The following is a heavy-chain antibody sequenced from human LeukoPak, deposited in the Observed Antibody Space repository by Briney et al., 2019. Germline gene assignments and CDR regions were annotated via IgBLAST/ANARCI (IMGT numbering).Heavy chain of an antibody. V-gene: IGHV4-59*01. CDR2: IYYSGST. CDR1: GGSISSYY. J-gene: IGHJ4*02. D-gene: IGHD1-26*01. CDR3: ARHIVGEDYFDY. Sequence: SETLSLTCTVSGGSISSYYWSWIRQPPGKGLEWIGYIYYSGSTNYNPSLKSRVTISVDTPKNQFSLKLSSVTAADTAVYYCARHIVGEDYFDYWGQGTLVTVSS.